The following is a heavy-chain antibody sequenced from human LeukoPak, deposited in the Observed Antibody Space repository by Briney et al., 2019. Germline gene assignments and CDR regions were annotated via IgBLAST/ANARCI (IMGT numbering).Heavy chain of an antibody. CDR2: ISGSGGST. CDR1: GFTFSSYA. CDR3: AKEGTYYYDSSGYIGPYFDY. Sequence: TGGSLRLSCAASGFTFSSYAMSWVRQAPGKGLEWVSAISGSGGSTYYADSVKGRFTISRDNSKNTLYLQMNSLRVEDTAVYYCAKEGTYYYDSSGYIGPYFDYWGQGTLVTVSS. D-gene: IGHD3-22*01. V-gene: IGHV3-23*01. J-gene: IGHJ4*02.